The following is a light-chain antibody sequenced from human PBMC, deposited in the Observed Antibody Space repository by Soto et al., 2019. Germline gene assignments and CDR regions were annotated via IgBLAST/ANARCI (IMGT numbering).Light chain of an antibody. J-gene: IGKJ4*01. CDR3: QQYDNLPPSPT. CDR2: DAS. CDR1: QDISNY. Sequence: DIQMTQSPSSLSASVGDRVTITCQASQDISNYLNWYQQKPGKAPKLLIYDASNLETGVPSRFSGSGSGTDFTFTISSLQPEDIATYYYQQYDNLPPSPTFGGGTKVEIK. V-gene: IGKV1-33*01.